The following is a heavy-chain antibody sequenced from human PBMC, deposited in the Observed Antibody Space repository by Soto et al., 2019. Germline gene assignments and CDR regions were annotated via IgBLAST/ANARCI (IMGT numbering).Heavy chain of an antibody. CDR1: GDSVSSNSAA. CDR3: ARVRFPDSSDPTSDWFDP. CDR2: TYYRSKWYN. J-gene: IGHJ5*02. V-gene: IGHV6-1*01. Sequence: PSQTLSLTCAISGDSVSSNSAAWNWIRQSPSRGLEWLGRTYYRSKWYNDYAVSVKSRITINPDTSKNQFSLQLNSVTPEDTAVYYCARVRFPDSSDPTSDWFDPWGQGTLVTRLL. D-gene: IGHD6-19*01.